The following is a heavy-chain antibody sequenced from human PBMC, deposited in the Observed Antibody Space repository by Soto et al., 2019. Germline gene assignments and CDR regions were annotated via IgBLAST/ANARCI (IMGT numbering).Heavy chain of an antibody. J-gene: IGHJ5*02. V-gene: IGHV4-30-4*01. CDR2: IYYSGST. CDR1: GGSISSGDYY. Sequence: QVQLQESGPGLVKPSQTLSLTCTVSGGSISSGDYYWSWIRKPPGKGLEWIGYIYYSGSTYYNPSLKSRVTISVDTSKNQFSLKLSSVTAADTAVYYCARANLVKYDWFDPWGQGTLVTVSS. D-gene: IGHD2-2*01. CDR3: ARANLVKYDWFDP.